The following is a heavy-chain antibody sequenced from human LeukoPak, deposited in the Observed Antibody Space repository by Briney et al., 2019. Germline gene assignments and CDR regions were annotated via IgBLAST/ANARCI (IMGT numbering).Heavy chain of an antibody. V-gene: IGHV3-66*04. J-gene: IGHJ6*02. CDR3: ARPNYYYYGMDV. Sequence: GSLRLSCAASGFTVSSNYMSWVRQAPGKGLEWVSVIYSGGSTYYADSVKGRFTISRDNSKNTLYLQMNSLRAEDTAVYYCARPNYYYYGMDVWGQGTTVTVSS. CDR2: IYSGGST. CDR1: GFTVSSNY.